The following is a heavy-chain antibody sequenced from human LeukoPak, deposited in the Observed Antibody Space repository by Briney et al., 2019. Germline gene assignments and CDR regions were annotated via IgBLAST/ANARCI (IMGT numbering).Heavy chain of an antibody. Sequence: GSLRLSCAASGFTFSDYYMSWIRQSPGKGLEWIGSFYYSAITYYNPSLKSRVIISVDTSKNQFSLNLSSVTAADTAVYYCSRQGGYYDSSGSVDYWGPGTLVTVSS. J-gene: IGHJ4*02. CDR2: FYYSAIT. CDR3: SRQGGYYDSSGSVDY. CDR1: GFTFSDYY. D-gene: IGHD3-22*01. V-gene: IGHV4-39*01.